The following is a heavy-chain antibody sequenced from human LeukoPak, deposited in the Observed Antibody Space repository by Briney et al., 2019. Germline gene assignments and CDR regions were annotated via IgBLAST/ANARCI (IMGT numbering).Heavy chain of an antibody. V-gene: IGHV4-30-4*01. Sequence: PSETLSLTCTVSGGSISSGDYYWSWIRQPPGKGLEWIGYIYYSGSTNYNPSLKSRVTISVDTSKNQFSLKLSSVTAADTAVYYCARGPISYYYDSSGYGYYYGMDVWGQGTTVTVSS. J-gene: IGHJ6*02. CDR2: IYYSGST. CDR1: GGSISSGDYY. D-gene: IGHD3-22*01. CDR3: ARGPISYYYDSSGYGYYYGMDV.